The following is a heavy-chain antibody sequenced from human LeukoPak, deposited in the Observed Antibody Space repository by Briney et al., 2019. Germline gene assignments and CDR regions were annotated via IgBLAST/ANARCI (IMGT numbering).Heavy chain of an antibody. Sequence: SVKVSCKASGGTFSSYAISWVRQAPGQGLEWMGGIIPIFGTANYAQKFQGRVTITADESTSTAYMELSSLRSEDTAVYYCASSYDILTGYPTRYYYFDYWGQGTLVTVSS. D-gene: IGHD3-9*01. CDR2: IIPIFGTA. CDR3: ASSYDILTGYPTRYYYFDY. CDR1: GGTFSSYA. J-gene: IGHJ4*02. V-gene: IGHV1-69*13.